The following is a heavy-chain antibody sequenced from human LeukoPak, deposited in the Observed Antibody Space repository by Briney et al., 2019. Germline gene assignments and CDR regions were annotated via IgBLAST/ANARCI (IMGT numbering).Heavy chain of an antibody. CDR1: GLPSRSYA. J-gene: IGHJ4*02. V-gene: IGHV3-30*18. CDR2: ISYDGSNE. CDR3: AKSRFSCIGNNCYSPDY. Sequence: GGSLRLSCAASGLPSRSYAMHWFPQPPAKGLEGVALISYDGSNEHYADSVKGRFTISRDNSKNTLYLQVNSLRAEDTAVYYCAKSRFSCIGNNCYSPDYWGRGTLVTVSS. D-gene: IGHD2-15*01.